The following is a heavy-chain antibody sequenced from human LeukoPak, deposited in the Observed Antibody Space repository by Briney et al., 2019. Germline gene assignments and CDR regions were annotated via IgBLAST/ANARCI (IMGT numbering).Heavy chain of an antibody. J-gene: IGHJ4*02. CDR2: IWYGGSNK. V-gene: IGHV3-33*01. CDR1: GFTFSSYG. Sequence: PGRSLRLSCAASGFTFSSYGMHWVRQAPGKGLEWVAVIWYGGSNKYYADSVKGRFTISRDNSKNTLYLQMNSLRAEDTAVYYCARPRSPGIAVAGYYFDYWGQGTLVTVSS. D-gene: IGHD6-19*01. CDR3: ARPRSPGIAVAGYYFDY.